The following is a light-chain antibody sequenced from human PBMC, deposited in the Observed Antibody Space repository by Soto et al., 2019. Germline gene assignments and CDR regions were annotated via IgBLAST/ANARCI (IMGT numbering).Light chain of an antibody. CDR1: QSVSSY. CDR3: QQRSNWPPV. J-gene: IGKJ3*01. CDR2: DAS. Sequence: EIVLTQAPATLSLSPGERATLSCRASQSVSSYLAWYQQKPGQAPRLPIYDASNRATGIPARFSGSGSATDFTLTISSLEPEDFAVYYCQQRSNWPPVFGPGTKVDIK. V-gene: IGKV3-11*01.